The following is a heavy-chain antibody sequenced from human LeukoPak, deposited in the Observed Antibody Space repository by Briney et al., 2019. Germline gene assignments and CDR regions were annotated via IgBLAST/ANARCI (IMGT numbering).Heavy chain of an antibody. J-gene: IGHJ4*02. CDR1: GGSISSGGSS. Sequence: SQTLSLTCAVSGGSISSGGSSWSWIRQPPGKGLEWIGYIYHSGSTYYNPSLKSRVTISVDRSKNQFSLKLSSVTAADTAVYYCARSGGSGSYYNLDYWGQGTLVTVSS. D-gene: IGHD3-10*01. CDR3: ARSGGSGSYYNLDY. CDR2: IYHSGST. V-gene: IGHV4-30-2*01.